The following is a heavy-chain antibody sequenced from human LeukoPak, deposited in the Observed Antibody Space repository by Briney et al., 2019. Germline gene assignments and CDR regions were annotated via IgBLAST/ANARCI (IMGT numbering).Heavy chain of an antibody. CDR2: IYYSGST. J-gene: IGHJ4*02. Sequence: SETLSLTCAVYGGSFSGYYWSWIRQPPGKGLEWIGYIYYSGSTNHNPSLKSRVTISVDTSKNQFSLKLSSVTAADTAVYYCARDLGWFDYWGQGTLVTVSS. CDR1: GGSFSGYY. V-gene: IGHV4-59*01. D-gene: IGHD1-26*01. CDR3: ARDLGWFDY.